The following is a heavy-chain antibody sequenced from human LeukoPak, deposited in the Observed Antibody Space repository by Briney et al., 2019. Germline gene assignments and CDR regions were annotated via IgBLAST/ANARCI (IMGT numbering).Heavy chain of an antibody. D-gene: IGHD3-10*01. CDR1: GFTFSSFA. V-gene: IGHV3-23*01. CDR3: ALYYFGSGSYFPHYFDY. CDR2: ISGSGGGA. Sequence: GGSLRLSCAVSGFTFSSFAMSWVRQAPGKGLEWVSAISGSGGGAYYADSVKGRFTVSRDNSKNTLYVQMNTLRAEDTAVYYCALYYFGSGSYFPHYFDYWGQGTLVTVSS. J-gene: IGHJ4*02.